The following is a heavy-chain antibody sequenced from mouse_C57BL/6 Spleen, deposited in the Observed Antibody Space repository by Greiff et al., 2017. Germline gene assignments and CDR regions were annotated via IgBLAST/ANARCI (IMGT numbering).Heavy chain of an antibody. J-gene: IGHJ4*01. CDR3: ARGYYGNPGDY. V-gene: IGHV5-17*01. D-gene: IGHD2-1*01. CDR2: ISSGSSTI. Sequence: EVQLVESGGGLVKPGGSLKLSCAASGFTFSDYGMHWVRQAPEKGLEWVAYISSGSSTIYYADTVKGRFTISRDNAKNTLFLQMTSLRSEDTAMYYCARGYYGNPGDYWGQGTSVTVSS. CDR1: GFTFSDYG.